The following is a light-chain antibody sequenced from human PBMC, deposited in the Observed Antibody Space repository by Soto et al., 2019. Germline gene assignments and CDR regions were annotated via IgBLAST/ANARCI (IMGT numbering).Light chain of an antibody. V-gene: IGKV1-5*01. CDR3: QQYTSFSPWT. CDR2: DVS. J-gene: IGKJ1*01. CDR1: QSINKW. Sequence: DIQMTQSPSTLSASVGDRVTITCRASQSINKWVAWHQQKPGKVPKVLIYDVSTLESGVPSRFSGSGSGTDFTLTISSLQPDDIATYYCQQYTSFSPWTFGQGTKVEIK.